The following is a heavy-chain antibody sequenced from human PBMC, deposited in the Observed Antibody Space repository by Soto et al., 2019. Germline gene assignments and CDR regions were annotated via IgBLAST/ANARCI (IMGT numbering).Heavy chain of an antibody. CDR1: VYTFTGYY. V-gene: IGHV1-2*04. Sequence: GASVKVSCKASVYTFTGYYMHLVRQAPGQGLEWMGWINPNSGGTNYAQKFQGWVTMTRDTSISTAYMELSRLRSDDTAVYYCARDLKEIPSLYSSSWSPPEGYYYYYGMDVWGQGTTVTVSS. D-gene: IGHD6-13*01. J-gene: IGHJ6*02. CDR2: INPNSGGT. CDR3: ARDLKEIPSLYSSSWSPPEGYYYYYGMDV.